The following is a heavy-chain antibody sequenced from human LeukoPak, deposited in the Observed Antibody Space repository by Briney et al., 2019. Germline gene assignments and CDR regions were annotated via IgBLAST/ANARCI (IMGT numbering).Heavy chain of an antibody. Sequence: GGSLRLSCAASGFTFSNYAMSWVRQAPGKGLEWVSGISGSGGTTHYADSVKGRFTISRDNAKNSLYLQMNSLRAEDTAVYYCARDRKWLRWFDPWGQGTLVTVSS. J-gene: IGHJ5*02. CDR2: ISGSGGTT. D-gene: IGHD5-18*01. CDR1: GFTFSNYA. CDR3: ARDRKWLRWFDP. V-gene: IGHV3-23*01.